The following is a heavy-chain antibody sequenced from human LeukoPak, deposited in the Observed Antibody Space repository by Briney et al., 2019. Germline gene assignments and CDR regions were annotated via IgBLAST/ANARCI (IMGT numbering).Heavy chain of an antibody. CDR3: AKDRGSSWYTAFDY. CDR1: GFTFSSYG. Sequence: GGSLRLSCAASGFTFSSYGMHWVRQAPGKGLEWVAFIRYDGINKYYADSVKGRFTISRDNSKNTLYLQMNSLRAEDTAVYYCAKDRGSSWYTAFDYWGQGTLVTVSS. CDR2: IRYDGINK. D-gene: IGHD6-13*01. V-gene: IGHV3-30*02. J-gene: IGHJ4*02.